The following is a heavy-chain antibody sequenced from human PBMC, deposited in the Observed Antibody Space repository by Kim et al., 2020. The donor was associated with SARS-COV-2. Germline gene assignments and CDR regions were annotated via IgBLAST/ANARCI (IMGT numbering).Heavy chain of an antibody. Sequence: GGSLRLSCAASGFTFSDHSMNWVRQAPGKGLEWVSYISSSTSIYYADSVKGRFTISRDNAKNSLYLQMNSLRDEDMAVYYCARDVYGSSWLIDYWGQGALVTVSS. CDR2: ISSSTSI. J-gene: IGHJ4*02. CDR1: GFTFSDHS. V-gene: IGHV3-48*02. CDR3: ARDVYGSSWLIDY. D-gene: IGHD6-13*01.